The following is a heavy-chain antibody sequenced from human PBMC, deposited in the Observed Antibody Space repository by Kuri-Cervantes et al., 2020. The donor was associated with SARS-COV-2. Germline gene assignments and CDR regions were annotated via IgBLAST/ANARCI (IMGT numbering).Heavy chain of an antibody. CDR3: GKVSWLQLWHRYSDS. CDR2: IYHSGST. J-gene: IGHJ4*02. Sequence: SETLSLTCAVSDYSISSGYYWGWIRQPPGKGLEWIGSIYHSGSTYYNPSLKSRVTISVDTSKNQFSLRLTSATAADTAVYYCGKVSWLQLWHRYSDSWGQGTLVTVSS. CDR1: DYSISSGYY. V-gene: IGHV4-38-2*01. D-gene: IGHD5-24*01.